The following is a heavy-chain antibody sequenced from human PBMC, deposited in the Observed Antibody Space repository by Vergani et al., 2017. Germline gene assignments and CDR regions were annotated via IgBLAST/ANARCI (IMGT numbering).Heavy chain of an antibody. J-gene: IGHJ3*02. V-gene: IGHV3-30*04. CDR2: ISYDGTYK. Sequence: QVQLVESGGGVVQPGRSLRLSCAASGFTFSNYAMHWVRQAPDKGLEWVAGISYDGTYKYYADSVKGRFTISRDNSKNTLYLQLNSLRAEDTAVYFCARDSEDSTILNAFDIWGQGTMVTVSS. D-gene: IGHD2-15*01. CDR3: ARDSEDSTILNAFDI. CDR1: GFTFSNYA.